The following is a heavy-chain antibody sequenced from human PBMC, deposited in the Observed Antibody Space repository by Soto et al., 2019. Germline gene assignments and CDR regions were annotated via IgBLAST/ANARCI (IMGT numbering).Heavy chain of an antibody. CDR1: GFTFTSYG. CDR3: AKASGYCSSSACSRLIYYYYGMDV. Sequence: GGSLRLSCGASGFTFTSYGMHWVRQAPGKGLEWVAVISYDGGDKYYADSVKGRFTISRDNSKNTLYLQMNSLRAEDTAVYYCAKASGYCSSSACSRLIYYYYGMDVWGQGTTVTVSS. CDR2: ISYDGGDK. D-gene: IGHD2-2*01. J-gene: IGHJ6*02. V-gene: IGHV3-30*18.